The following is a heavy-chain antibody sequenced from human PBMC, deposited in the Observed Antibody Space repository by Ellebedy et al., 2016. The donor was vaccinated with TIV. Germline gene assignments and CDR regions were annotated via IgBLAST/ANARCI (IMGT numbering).Heavy chain of an antibody. CDR3: ARGRRDGYRRFDY. Sequence: GESLKISXKASGYFFTNHWITWVRQMPGKGLEWIGRVDPNSAYANYSPSFQGHVTISSDYSTSSVYLQWSSLKASDTAVYYCARGRRDGYRRFDYWGQGTLVTVSS. CDR1: GYFFTNHW. J-gene: IGHJ4*02. V-gene: IGHV5-10-1*01. CDR2: VDPNSAYA. D-gene: IGHD5-24*01.